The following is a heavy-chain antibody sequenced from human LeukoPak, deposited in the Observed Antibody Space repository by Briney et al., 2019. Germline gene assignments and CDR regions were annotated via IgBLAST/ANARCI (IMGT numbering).Heavy chain of an antibody. CDR1: RHTLTELS. CDR3: ATPPVWFGEFMSGNSILGYFQD. J-gene: IGHJ1*01. Sequence: GASVKVSCKISRHTLTELSIHWLRQAPGKGLEWMGGFDTQEGETIFAQNFQGRVTMTEDTSSDTAYMESSSLTSEDTAVYYCATPPVWFGEFMSGNSILGYFQDWGQGTLVTVSS. V-gene: IGHV1-24*01. D-gene: IGHD3-10*01. CDR2: FDTQEGET.